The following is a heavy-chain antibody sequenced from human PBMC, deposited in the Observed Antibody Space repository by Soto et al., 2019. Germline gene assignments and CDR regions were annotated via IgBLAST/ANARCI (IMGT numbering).Heavy chain of an antibody. CDR3: AREGDDVLRFLEWLSDGGRYFDY. V-gene: IGHV4-38-2*02. D-gene: IGHD3-3*01. J-gene: IGHJ4*02. Sequence: SETLSLTCAVSGYSISSGYYWGWIRQPPGKGLEWIGTIYLSGTTYYNPSLKSRVTVSVDTSKNQFSLKLSSVTAADTAVYYCAREGDDVLRFLEWLSDGGRYFDYWGQGTLVTVSS. CDR1: GYSISSGYY. CDR2: IYLSGTT.